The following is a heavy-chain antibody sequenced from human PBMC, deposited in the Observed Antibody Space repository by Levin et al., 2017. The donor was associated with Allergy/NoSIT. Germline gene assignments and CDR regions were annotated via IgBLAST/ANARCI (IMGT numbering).Heavy chain of an antibody. J-gene: IGHJ4*02. CDR3: ARKTDWAHFDA. V-gene: IGHV2-5*02. D-gene: IGHD3-9*01. CDR1: GFSLTTSGLA. CDR2: IFWDGDK. Sequence: SGPTLVKPTQTLTLTCSFSGFSLTTSGLAVGWVRQPPGEALEWLGFIFWDGDKRYRPSLKNRLTISMDTSKNQVFLTMTNVHPVDTGTYFCARKTDWAHFDAWGPGTVVTVSS.